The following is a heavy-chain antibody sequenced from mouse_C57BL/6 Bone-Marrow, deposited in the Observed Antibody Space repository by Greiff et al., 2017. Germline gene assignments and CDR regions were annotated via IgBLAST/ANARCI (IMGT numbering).Heavy chain of an antibody. CDR3: LRRSFFDY. Sequence: QVQLQQSGPELVKPGASVKISCKASGYAFSSSWMNWVKQRPGKGLVWIGRIYPGDGDTNYNGKFKGKATLTADKSASTAYMQLSSLTSEDSAVYFCLRRSFFDYWGQGTTLTVSS. J-gene: IGHJ2*01. V-gene: IGHV1-82*01. D-gene: IGHD2-12*01. CDR2: IYPGDGDT. CDR1: GYAFSSSW.